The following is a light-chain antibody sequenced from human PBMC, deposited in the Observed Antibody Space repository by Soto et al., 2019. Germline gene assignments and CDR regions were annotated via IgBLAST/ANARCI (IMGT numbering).Light chain of an antibody. CDR3: QQYTNTNNPWM. V-gene: IGKV1-5*01. CDR2: DAS. CDR1: QTISTW. Sequence: DIQVTQSPPTLSASVGDRVTITCRASQTISTWMAWYQQKPGKAPKLLVYDASTLQSGVASTFSGSGSGTEFTLIISGLXPDDSATYYCQQYTNTNNPWMFGQGTKV. J-gene: IGKJ1*01.